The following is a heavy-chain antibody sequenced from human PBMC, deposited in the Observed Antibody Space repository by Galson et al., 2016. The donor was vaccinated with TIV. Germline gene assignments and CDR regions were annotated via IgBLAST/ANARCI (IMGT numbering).Heavy chain of an antibody. Sequence: SLRLSCAASGFTFGSYPMHWVRQAPGKGLEWVAVISYDGVNKNYADSVKGRFTISRANSKNTLYLQMDSLRGDDTALYYCARGFRDYFMDVWGKGTTVTVSS. V-gene: IGHV3-30*04. CDR2: ISYDGVNK. J-gene: IGHJ6*03. CDR3: ARGFRDYFMDV. CDR1: GFTFGSYP. D-gene: IGHD3-10*01.